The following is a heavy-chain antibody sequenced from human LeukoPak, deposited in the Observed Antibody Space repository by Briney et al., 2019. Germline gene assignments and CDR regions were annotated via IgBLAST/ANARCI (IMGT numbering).Heavy chain of an antibody. CDR1: GGSISSSSYY. Sequence: PSETLSLTCTVSGGSISSSSYYWGWIRQPPGKGLEWTGSIHYSGSTYYNPSLKSRVTISVDTSKNQFSLKLSSVTAADTAVYYCARFYRLNFDYWGQGTLVTVSS. D-gene: IGHD2/OR15-2a*01. CDR2: IHYSGST. V-gene: IGHV4-39*01. J-gene: IGHJ4*02. CDR3: ARFYRLNFDY.